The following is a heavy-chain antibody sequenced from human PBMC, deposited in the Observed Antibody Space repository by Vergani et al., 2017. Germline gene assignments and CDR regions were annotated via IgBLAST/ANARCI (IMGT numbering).Heavy chain of an antibody. D-gene: IGHD3-16*01. V-gene: IGHV4-31*03. Sequence: QVQLQESGPGLVKPSQTLSLTCSVSGDSISSGVYYWNWIRQPPGKGLEWIGYIYSTGSTHHNPSLRRRINMSVDTSKNQFSLKLTSVTAADTAVYFCASNPRLGGDVVDSWGQGTLVTVSS. CDR1: GDSISSGVYY. J-gene: IGHJ4*02. CDR3: ASNPRLGGDVVDS. CDR2: IYSTGST.